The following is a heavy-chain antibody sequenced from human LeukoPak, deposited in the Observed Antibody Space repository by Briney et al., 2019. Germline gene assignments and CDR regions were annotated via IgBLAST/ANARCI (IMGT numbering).Heavy chain of an antibody. J-gene: IGHJ4*02. D-gene: IGHD6-6*01. V-gene: IGHV3-30*18. CDR1: GFTFSSYG. CDR3: AKRRYSSSSWDYFDY. CDR2: ISYDGSNK. Sequence: GGSLRPSCAASGFTFSSYGMHWVRQAPGKGLEWVAVISYDGSNKYYADSVKGRFTISRDNSKNTLYLQMNSLRAEDTAVYYCAKRRYSSSSWDYFDYWGQGTLVTVSS.